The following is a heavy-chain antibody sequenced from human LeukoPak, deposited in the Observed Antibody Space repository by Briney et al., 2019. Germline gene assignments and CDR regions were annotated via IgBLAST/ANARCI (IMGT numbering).Heavy chain of an antibody. Sequence: GGSLRLSCAASGFTFSSYATSWVRQAPGKGLEWVSAISGSGGSTYYADSVKGRFTTSRDNSKNTLYLQMNSLRAEDTAVYYCAKASYGGNSARNYWGQGTLVTVSS. CDR3: AKASYGGNSARNY. V-gene: IGHV3-23*01. J-gene: IGHJ4*02. CDR1: GFTFSSYA. D-gene: IGHD4-23*01. CDR2: ISGSGGST.